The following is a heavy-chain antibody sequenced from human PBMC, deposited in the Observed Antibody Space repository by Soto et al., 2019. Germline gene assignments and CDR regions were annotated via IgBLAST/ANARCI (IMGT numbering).Heavy chain of an antibody. CDR2: VYHSGST. CDR1: GGSIISGGYS. Sequence: PSETLSLTCAVSGGSIISGGYSWSWIRQPPGKGLEWIGYVYHSGSTYYNPSLKSRVTISVDRSKNQFSLKLSSVTAADTAVYYCARAPIYCSSTSCYFWFDPWGQGTLVTVSS. CDR3: ARAPIYCSSTSCYFWFDP. J-gene: IGHJ5*02. V-gene: IGHV4-30-2*01. D-gene: IGHD2-2*01.